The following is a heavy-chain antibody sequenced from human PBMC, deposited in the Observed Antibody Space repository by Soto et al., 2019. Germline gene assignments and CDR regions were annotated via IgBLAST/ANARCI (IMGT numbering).Heavy chain of an antibody. D-gene: IGHD3-10*02. CDR2: IRRKIYNYTT. Sequence: EVQLVESGGGLVQPEGSLRLSCAASGFTFSDHYMDWVRRAPGKGLEWVGRIRRKIYNYTTEYAASVKGRFTISRDNSRNSLYLQMSSLKTEDTAMYYCTRAGMLTTPYYSDSWGQGTLVTVSS. CDR1: GFTFSDHY. J-gene: IGHJ4*02. CDR3: TRAGMLTTPYYSDS. V-gene: IGHV3-72*01.